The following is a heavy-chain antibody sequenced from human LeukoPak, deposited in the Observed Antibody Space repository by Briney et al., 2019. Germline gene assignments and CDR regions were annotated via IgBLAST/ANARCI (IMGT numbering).Heavy chain of an antibody. Sequence: GGSLRLSCAAAGFTVSSNYMSWVRQAPGKGLEWVSVIYSGGSTYYADSVKGRFTISRDNAKNTLYLQMNSLRAEDTAVYYCAREEDYDNAFDIWGQGTMVTVSS. CDR1: GFTVSSNY. J-gene: IGHJ3*02. CDR3: AREEDYDNAFDI. V-gene: IGHV3-66*01. D-gene: IGHD3-22*01. CDR2: IYSGGST.